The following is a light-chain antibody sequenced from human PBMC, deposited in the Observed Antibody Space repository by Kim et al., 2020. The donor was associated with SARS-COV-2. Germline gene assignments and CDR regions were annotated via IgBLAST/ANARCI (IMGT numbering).Light chain of an antibody. V-gene: IGLV1-47*01. CDR1: SSNTGSNY. J-gene: IGLJ3*02. CDR3: AAWDDSLSGNWV. Sequence: QSVLTQPPSASGTPGQRVTISCSGSSSNTGSNYVYWYQQLPGTAPKLLIYRNNQRPSGVPDRFSGSKSGTSASLAISGLRSEDEADYYCAAWDDSLSGNWVFGGGTQLTVL. CDR2: RNN.